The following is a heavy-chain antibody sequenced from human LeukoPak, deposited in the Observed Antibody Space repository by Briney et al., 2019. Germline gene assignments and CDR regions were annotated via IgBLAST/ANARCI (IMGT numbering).Heavy chain of an antibody. CDR2: ISGSGVST. D-gene: IGHD4-11*01. CDR3: ARMSDYSNYVED. Sequence: GGSLRLSCAASGFTFSSYAMSWVRQAPGKGLEWVSTISGSGVSTYYADSVKGRFTISRDNSKNTLYLHMNSLRAEDTAVYYCARMSDYSNYVEDWGQGTLVTVSS. V-gene: IGHV3-23*01. J-gene: IGHJ4*02. CDR1: GFTFSSYA.